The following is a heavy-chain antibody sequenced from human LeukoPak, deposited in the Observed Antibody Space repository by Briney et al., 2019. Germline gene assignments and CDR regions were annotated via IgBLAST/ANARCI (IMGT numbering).Heavy chain of an antibody. CDR1: GGSISSSSYY. CDR2: IYYSGST. Sequence: PSETLSLTCTDSGGSISSSSYYWGWIRQPPGKGLEWIGSIYYSGSTYYNPSLKSRVTISVDTSKNQFSLKLSSVTAADTAVYYCARDRVVGAAYYFDYWGQGTLVTVSS. D-gene: IGHD1-26*01. CDR3: ARDRVVGAAYYFDY. V-gene: IGHV4-39*07. J-gene: IGHJ4*02.